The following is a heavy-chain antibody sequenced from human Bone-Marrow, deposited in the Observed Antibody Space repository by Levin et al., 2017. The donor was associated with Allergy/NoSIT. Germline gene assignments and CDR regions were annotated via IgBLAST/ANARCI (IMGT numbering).Heavy chain of an antibody. J-gene: IGHJ4*02. CDR1: GLIVSDTY. Sequence: GESLKISCAASGLIVSDTYMNWVRQAPGQGLEWVSVIYSGGTTYYSDSVKGRFTISRDNSKNTLYLQMNSLRAEDTAVYYCARDGGVQVGGDYVGQGTLVTVSS. V-gene: IGHV3-53*01. CDR3: ARDGGVQVGGDY. CDR2: IYSGGTT. D-gene: IGHD2-8*02.